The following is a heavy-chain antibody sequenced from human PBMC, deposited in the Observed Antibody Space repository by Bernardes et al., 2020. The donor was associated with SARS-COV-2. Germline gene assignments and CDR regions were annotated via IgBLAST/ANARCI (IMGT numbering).Heavy chain of an antibody. Sequence: SETLSLTCTVSGASVNIGSDYWNWVRQPAGKGLEWIGRIYTSGSTTYNPSLNGRVTISIDRSMNQFSLKLNSVTASDTAVYYCARIKVYYDSNGQPAYYFDYWGQGTLVTVSS. V-gene: IGHV4-61*02. J-gene: IGHJ4*02. D-gene: IGHD3-22*01. CDR3: ARIKVYYDSNGQPAYYFDY. CDR1: GASVNIGSDY. CDR2: IYTSGST.